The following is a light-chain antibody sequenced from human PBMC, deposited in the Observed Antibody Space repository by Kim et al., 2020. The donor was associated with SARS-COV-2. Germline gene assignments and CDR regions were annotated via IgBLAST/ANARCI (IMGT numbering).Light chain of an antibody. J-gene: IGKJ4*01. CDR1: QSLVFSDGKTY. V-gene: IGKV2-30*01. CDR2: KVS. Sequence: DVIMTQSPLSLPVTLGQPASISCRSSQSLVFSDGKTYLNWFHQRPGQSPRRLIYKVSNRDSGVPDRFSGSGLGTDFTLKISRVEAEDVGVYSCIYGTRWPLSFTFGGGSSVEIK. CDR3: IYGTRWPLSFT.